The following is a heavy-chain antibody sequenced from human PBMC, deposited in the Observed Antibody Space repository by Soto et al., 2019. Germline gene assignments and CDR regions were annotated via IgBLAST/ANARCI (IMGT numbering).Heavy chain of an antibody. D-gene: IGHD3-10*01. J-gene: IGHJ6*02. V-gene: IGHV3-33*01. Sequence: ESGGGVVQPGRSLRLSCAASGFTFSSYGMHWVRQAPGKGLEWVAVIWYDGSNKYYADSVKGRFTISRDNSKNTLYLQMNSLRAEDTAVYYCARGVFMVRGVIWYYGMDVWGQGTTVTVSS. CDR1: GFTFSSYG. CDR3: ARGVFMVRGVIWYYGMDV. CDR2: IWYDGSNK.